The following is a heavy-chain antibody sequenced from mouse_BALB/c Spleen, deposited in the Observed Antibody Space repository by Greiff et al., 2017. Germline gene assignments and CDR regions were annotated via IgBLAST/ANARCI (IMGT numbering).Heavy chain of an antibody. V-gene: IGHV2-2*02. D-gene: IGHD2-12*01. CDR2: IWSGGST. CDR3: ARLRRGGAYAMDY. J-gene: IGHJ4*01. CDR1: GFSLTSYG. Sequence: QVQLQQSGPGLVQPSQSLSITCTVSGFSLTSYGVHWVRQSPGKGLEWLGVIWSGGSTDYNAAFISRLSISKDNSKSQVFFKMNSLQANDTAIYYCARLRRGGAYAMDYWGQGTSVTVSS.